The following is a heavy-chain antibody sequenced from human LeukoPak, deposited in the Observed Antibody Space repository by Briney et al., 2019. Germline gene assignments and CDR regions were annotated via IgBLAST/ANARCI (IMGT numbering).Heavy chain of an antibody. D-gene: IGHD5-24*01. CDR1: GGTFSSYA. Sequence: SVKVSCKASGGTFSSYAISWVRQAPGQGLEWVGGIIPIFGTANSAQKFQGRVTITADESTSTAYMELSSLRSEDTAVYYCARETGHGYNWMGYWGQGTLVTVSS. CDR3: ARETGHGYNWMGY. V-gene: IGHV1-69*13. J-gene: IGHJ4*02. CDR2: IIPIFGTA.